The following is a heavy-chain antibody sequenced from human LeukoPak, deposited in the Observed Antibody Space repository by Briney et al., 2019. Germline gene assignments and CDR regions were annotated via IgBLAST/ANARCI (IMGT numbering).Heavy chain of an antibody. CDR1: GGTFSSYA. CDR2: IIPIFGTA. D-gene: IGHD6-13*01. Sequence: SVKVSCKASGGTFSSYAISWVRQAPGQALEWMGGIIPIFGTANSAQKFQGRVTITADESTSTAYMELSSLRSEDTAVYYCGIVGYSSSWGDYYYYYGMDVWGQGTTVTVSS. J-gene: IGHJ6*02. CDR3: GIVGYSSSWGDYYYYYGMDV. V-gene: IGHV1-69*13.